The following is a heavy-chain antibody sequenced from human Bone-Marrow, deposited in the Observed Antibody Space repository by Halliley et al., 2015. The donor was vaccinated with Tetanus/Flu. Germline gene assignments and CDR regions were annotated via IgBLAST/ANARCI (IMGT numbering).Heavy chain of an antibody. CDR3: ASLDIVEVSPAVIFEN. J-gene: IGHJ4*02. V-gene: IGHV3-21*01. D-gene: IGHD2-2*03. Sequence: SLRLSCAASGFTFSSYSMTWVRQAPGKGLEWVSSISSSSTYRSYADTVKGRFTISRDNARESLYLQMNSLRAEDSAVYYCASLDIVEVSPAVIFENWGQGTLVTVSS. CDR2: ISSSSTYR. CDR1: GFTFSSYS.